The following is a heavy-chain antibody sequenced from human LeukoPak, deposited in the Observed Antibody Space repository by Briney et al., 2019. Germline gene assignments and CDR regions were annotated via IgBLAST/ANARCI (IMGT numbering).Heavy chain of an antibody. V-gene: IGHV4-39*01. D-gene: IGHD3-3*01. J-gene: IGHJ4*02. CDR3: ARHYYNSTEPFDY. CDR2: IYYSGST. Sequence: NSSETLSLTCTVSGGSISSSSYYWGWIRQPPGKGLEWIGSIYYSGSTYYNPSLKSRVTISVDTSKNQFSLKLSSVTAADTAVYYCARHYYNSTEPFDYWGQGTLVTVSS. CDR1: GGSISSSSYY.